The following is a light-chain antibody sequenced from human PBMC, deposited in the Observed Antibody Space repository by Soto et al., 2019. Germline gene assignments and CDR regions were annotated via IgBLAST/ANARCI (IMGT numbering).Light chain of an antibody. V-gene: IGKV3-20*01. CDR2: RTS. CDR1: QSVSSSY. Sequence: IALTQSPGTMALSPGQRANLCCRASQSVSSSYLAWYQQKPGQAPRLLIYRTSNRATGIPATFSGCGSGTDFTLTISRLEPEDLAVYWCQQYDSSPRTVGPGTKVEIK. CDR3: QQYDSSPRT. J-gene: IGKJ1*01.